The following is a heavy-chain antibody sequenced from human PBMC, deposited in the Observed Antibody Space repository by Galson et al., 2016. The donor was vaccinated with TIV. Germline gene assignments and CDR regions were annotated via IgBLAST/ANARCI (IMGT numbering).Heavy chain of an antibody. V-gene: IGHV1-18*01. CDR3: ARSGYTSGLIGLPSSYWYLGL. Sequence: SVKVSCKASGYTFNNFAVSWVRQAPGQGLEWMGWISTYNGEVNYAQEFQGRVTLTTDTSTSTAYMDLRSLRSDATAVYYCARSGYTSGLIGLPSSYWYLGLRGRGTLVTGSS. CDR2: ISTYNGEV. D-gene: IGHD5-18*01. CDR1: GYTFNNFA. J-gene: IGHJ2*01.